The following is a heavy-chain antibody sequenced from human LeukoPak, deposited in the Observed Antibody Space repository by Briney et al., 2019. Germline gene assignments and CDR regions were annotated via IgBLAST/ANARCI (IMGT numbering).Heavy chain of an antibody. Sequence: SETLSLTCTVSGGSISSSSYYWGWIRQPPGKGLEWIGSIYYSGSTYYNPSLKSRVTISVDTSKNQFSLKLSSVTAADTAVYYCASARTYYDFWSGYSASHFDYWGQGTLVTVSS. CDR3: ASARTYYDFWSGYSASHFDY. D-gene: IGHD3-3*01. CDR1: GGSISSSSYY. J-gene: IGHJ4*02. CDR2: IYYSGST. V-gene: IGHV4-39*01.